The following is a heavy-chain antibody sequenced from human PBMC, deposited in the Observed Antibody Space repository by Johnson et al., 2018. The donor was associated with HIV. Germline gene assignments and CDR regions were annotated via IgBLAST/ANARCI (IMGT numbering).Heavy chain of an antibody. D-gene: IGHD3-22*01. V-gene: IGHV3-66*01. CDR1: GFTFSSYW. Sequence: VQLVESGGGLVQPGGSLRLSCAASGFTFSSYWMSWVRQAPGKGLEWVSVFYSGGSTYYADSVKGRFTISRDNSKNTLYLQMNSLRAEDTAVYYCAKELADSSGYYADAFDIWGQGTMVTVSS. CDR3: AKELADSSGYYADAFDI. CDR2: FYSGGST. J-gene: IGHJ3*02.